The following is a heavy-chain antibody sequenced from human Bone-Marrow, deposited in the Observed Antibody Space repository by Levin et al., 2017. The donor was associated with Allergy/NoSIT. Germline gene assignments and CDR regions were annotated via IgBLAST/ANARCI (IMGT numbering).Heavy chain of an antibody. CDR3: ATLSGYSYGPGGRDY. D-gene: IGHD5-18*01. CDR2: IIPIFGTA. V-gene: IGHV1-69*01. CDR1: GGTFSSYA. J-gene: IGHJ4*02. Sequence: PGESLKISCKASGGTFSSYAISWVRQAPGQGLEWMGGIIPIFGTANYAQKFQGRVTITADESTSTAYMELSSLRSEDTAVYYCATLSGYSYGPGGRDYWGQGTLVTVSS.